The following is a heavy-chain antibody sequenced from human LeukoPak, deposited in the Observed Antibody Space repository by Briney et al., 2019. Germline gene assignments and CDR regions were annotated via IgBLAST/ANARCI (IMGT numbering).Heavy chain of an antibody. CDR2: IRGSGGST. D-gene: IGHD1-26*01. CDR1: RFTFSSYA. J-gene: IGHJ4*02. Sequence: GESLRLSCAASRFTFSSYAMRWVRQAPGKGLEWVSGIRGSGGSTYYADPMKGRFTISRDNSNHILHQQMNRLSADATVVYYCAKDGRGCSRSLYYCGPGAPVTPSP. V-gene: IGHV3-23*01. CDR3: AKDGRGCSRSLYY.